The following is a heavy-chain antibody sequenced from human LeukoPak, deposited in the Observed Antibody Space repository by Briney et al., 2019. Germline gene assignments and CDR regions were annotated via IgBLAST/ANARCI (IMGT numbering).Heavy chain of an antibody. Sequence: GGSLRLSCAASGFTFSSYYMNWVRQAPGKGLQWVSSISTSSIYIYYADSVKGRFTISRDNAKNSLYLQMNSLRAEDTAVYYCASIRMGAAAGYDPYYFDYWGQGTLVTVSS. CDR3: ASIRMGAAAGYDPYYFDY. D-gene: IGHD6-13*01. J-gene: IGHJ4*02. CDR1: GFTFSSYY. CDR2: ISTSSIYI. V-gene: IGHV3-21*01.